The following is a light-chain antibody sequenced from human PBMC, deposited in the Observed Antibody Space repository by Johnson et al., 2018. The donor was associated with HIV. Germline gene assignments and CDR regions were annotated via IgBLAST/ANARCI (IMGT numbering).Light chain of an antibody. CDR2: ENN. CDR1: SSNIGNNY. J-gene: IGLJ1*01. CDR3: GTWDSGLSAGGV. Sequence: QSVLTQPPSVSAAPGQKVTISCSGSSSNIGNNYVSWYQQLPGTAPKVLIHENNKRPSGIPDRFSGSKSGTSATLGITGLQTGDEADYYCGTWDSGLSAGGVFGTGTNVTVL. V-gene: IGLV1-51*02.